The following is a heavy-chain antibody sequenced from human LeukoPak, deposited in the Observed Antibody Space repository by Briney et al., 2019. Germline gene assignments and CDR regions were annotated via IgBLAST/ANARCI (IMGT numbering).Heavy chain of an antibody. J-gene: IGHJ4*02. CDR2: ISRDSITT. Sequence: GGSLSLSCAASGLTFSFYNMNWIRQAPGKGLEWVSYISRDSITTYYADSVKGRFTISRDNAKNSLYLQMNSLRDEDTAVYFCARDLLDYWGQGTLVTVSS. CDR3: ARDLLDY. CDR1: GLTFSFYN. V-gene: IGHV3-48*02.